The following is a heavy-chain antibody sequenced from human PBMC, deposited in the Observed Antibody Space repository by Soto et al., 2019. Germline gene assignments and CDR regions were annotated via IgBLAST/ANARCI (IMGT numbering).Heavy chain of an antibody. CDR3: AKQPLSMYYPDY. Sequence: PGGSLRLSCAASGFTFTNYAMSWVRQAPGRGLEWVSTIIASGGSTYYADSVKGRFTISRDNSKNTLYLQMDSLRAEDTAIYYCAKQPLSMYYPDYWGQGALVTLSS. CDR2: IIASGGST. V-gene: IGHV3-23*01. D-gene: IGHD2-8*01. CDR1: GFTFTNYA. J-gene: IGHJ4*02.